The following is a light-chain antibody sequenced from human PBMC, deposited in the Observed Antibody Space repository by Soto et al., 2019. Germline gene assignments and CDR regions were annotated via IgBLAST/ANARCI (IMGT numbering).Light chain of an antibody. Sequence: DIQMTQSPSSVSASVGDRVTVTCRARQAISTWLAWYQQRPGKAPKLLIYAASTLQSGVPSRFSRTGSGRDFTLTISSLQSEDFATYYCQQAYSIPFTFGPGTTV. CDR2: AAS. V-gene: IGKV1-12*01. J-gene: IGKJ3*01. CDR3: QQAYSIPFT. CDR1: QAISTW.